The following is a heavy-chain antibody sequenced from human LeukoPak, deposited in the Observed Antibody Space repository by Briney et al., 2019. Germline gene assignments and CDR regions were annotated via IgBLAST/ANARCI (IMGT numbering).Heavy chain of an antibody. CDR3: AYYQTFRGVIDDY. CDR1: GGTFSSYA. CDR2: IIPISGTA. D-gene: IGHD3-16*02. Sequence: ASVKVSCKASGGTFSSYAISWVRQAPGHGLEWMGRIIPISGTANYAQKFQGRVTITTDESTSTAYMELSSLRSEDTAVYYCAYYQTFRGVIDDYWGQGTLVTVSS. J-gene: IGHJ4*02. V-gene: IGHV1-69*05.